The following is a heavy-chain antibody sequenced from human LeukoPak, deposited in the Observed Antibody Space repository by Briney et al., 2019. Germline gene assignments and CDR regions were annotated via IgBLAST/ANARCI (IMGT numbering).Heavy chain of an antibody. D-gene: IGHD2-2*01. CDR2: ISGSGGST. CDR1: GFTFSDYY. Sequence: GGSLRLSCAASGFTFSDYYMSWIRQAPGKGLEWVSAISGSGGSTYYADSVKGRFTISRDNSKNTLYLQMNSLRAEDTAVYYCAKEGGIVVVPAAISSRRNNWGQGTLVTVSS. CDR3: AKEGGIVVVPAAISSRRNN. V-gene: IGHV3-23*01. J-gene: IGHJ4*02.